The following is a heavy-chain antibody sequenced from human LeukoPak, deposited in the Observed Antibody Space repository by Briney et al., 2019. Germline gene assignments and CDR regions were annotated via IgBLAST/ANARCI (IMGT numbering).Heavy chain of an antibody. CDR2: IYPGDSDT. Sequence: GESLKISCKGSGYSFTSYWISWVRQMPGKGLEWMGIIYPGDSDTRYSPSFQGPVTISADKSISTAYLQWSSLKASDTAMYYCARRNGYNGGGYYYYYYMDVWGKGTTVTVSS. V-gene: IGHV5-51*01. J-gene: IGHJ6*03. D-gene: IGHD5-24*01. CDR1: GYSFTSYW. CDR3: ARRNGYNGGGYYYYYYMDV.